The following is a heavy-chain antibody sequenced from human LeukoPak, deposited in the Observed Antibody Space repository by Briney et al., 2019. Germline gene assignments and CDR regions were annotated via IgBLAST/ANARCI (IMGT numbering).Heavy chain of an antibody. CDR1: GFTFRSYW. V-gene: IGHV3-7*01. Sequence: GGSLGLSXAASGFTFRSYWMTWVRQTPGKGLEWVANIRGDGSERFYVGYLKGRFTISRDNAKNSLYLQMNSLRVDDTAVYYCVREGPPQGRPWSGWYPFDFWGQGILVTVSS. CDR2: IRGDGSER. D-gene: IGHD3-3*01. CDR3: VREGPPQGRPWSGWYPFDF. J-gene: IGHJ4*02.